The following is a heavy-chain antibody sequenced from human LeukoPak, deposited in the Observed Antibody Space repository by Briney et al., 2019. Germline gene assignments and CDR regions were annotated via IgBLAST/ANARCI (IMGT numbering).Heavy chain of an antibody. CDR3: ARDMGPGWLVRGWSFDY. J-gene: IGHJ4*02. CDR1: GCTFTSYV. CDR2: ISAYNGNT. Sequence: ASVKVSCKASGCTFTSYVISWVRQAPGQGLEWMGWISAYNGNTNYAQKLQGRVTMTTDTSTSIAYMELRSLRSDDTAVYYCARDMGPGWLVRGWSFDYWGQGTLVTVSS. D-gene: IGHD6-19*01. V-gene: IGHV1-18*01.